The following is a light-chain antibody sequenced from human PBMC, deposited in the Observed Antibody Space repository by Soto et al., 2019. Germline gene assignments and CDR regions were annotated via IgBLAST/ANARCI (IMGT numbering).Light chain of an antibody. CDR2: EVS. J-gene: IGLJ2*01. CDR3: SSYTSSSTLVV. CDR1: SSDVGGYNY. Sequence: QSALTQPASVSGSPGQSITISCTGTSSDVGGYNYVSWYQQHPGKAPKLMIYEVSNRPSGVSNRFSVSKSGNTASLTISGPQAEDEADYYCSSYTSSSTLVVFGGGTKLTVL. V-gene: IGLV2-14*01.